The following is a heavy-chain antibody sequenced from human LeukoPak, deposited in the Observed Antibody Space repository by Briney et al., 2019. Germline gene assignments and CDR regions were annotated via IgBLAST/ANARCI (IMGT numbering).Heavy chain of an antibody. CDR2: ITDSGRKT. D-gene: IGHD4-17*01. CDR3: AKITKATTPNY. J-gene: IGHJ4*02. CDR1: GFTFSSYA. V-gene: IGHV3-23*01. Sequence: GGSLRLSCAASGFTFSSYAMSWVRQASGKGLEWVSGITDSGRKTYYADSVKGRFSISRGNSKNTVYLRMSDLRAEDTAVYYCAKITKATTPNYWGQGTLVTVSS.